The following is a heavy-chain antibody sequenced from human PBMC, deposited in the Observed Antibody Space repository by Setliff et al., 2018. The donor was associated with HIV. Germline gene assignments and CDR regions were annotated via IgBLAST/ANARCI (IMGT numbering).Heavy chain of an antibody. J-gene: IGHJ6*03. D-gene: IGHD3-3*01. Sequence: SETLSLTCAVYGGSFSGYYWSWIRQSPGKGLEWIGEINHSGSTKYNPSLKSRVTISVDTSKNQFSLKLSSVTAADTAVYYCARGTARYNFWSGYSQDYYYYMDVWGKGTTVTVSS. CDR1: GGSFSGYY. V-gene: IGHV4-34*01. CDR3: ARGTARYNFWSGYSQDYYYYMDV. CDR2: INHSGST.